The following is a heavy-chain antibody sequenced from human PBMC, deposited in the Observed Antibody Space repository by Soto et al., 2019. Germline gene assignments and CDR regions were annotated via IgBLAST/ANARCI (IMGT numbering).Heavy chain of an antibody. CDR2: IYYSGST. V-gene: IGHV4-59*08. Sequence: SETLSLTCTVSGGSISSYYWSWIRQPPGKGLEWIGRIYYSGSTNYNPSFKSRVTISVDTSKNQFSLKLSSVTAADTAVYYCAGSSGWYWFDPWGQGTLVTVS. D-gene: IGHD6-19*01. CDR1: GGSISSYY. CDR3: AGSSGWYWFDP. J-gene: IGHJ5*02.